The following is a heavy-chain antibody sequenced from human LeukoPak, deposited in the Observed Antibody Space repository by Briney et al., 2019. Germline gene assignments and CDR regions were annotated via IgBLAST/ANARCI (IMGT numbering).Heavy chain of an antibody. CDR3: ARLGGVVVVAATEFDP. Sequence: SETLSLTCAVYGYSIYSSYYWAWIRQPPGKGLEWIGSINHSGSTYYTPSLKSRVTISVDTSKNQFSLKLSSVTAADTAVYYCARLGGVVVVAATEFDPWGQGTLVTVSS. CDR1: GYSIYSSYY. D-gene: IGHD2-15*01. J-gene: IGHJ5*02. CDR2: INHSGST. V-gene: IGHV4-38-2*01.